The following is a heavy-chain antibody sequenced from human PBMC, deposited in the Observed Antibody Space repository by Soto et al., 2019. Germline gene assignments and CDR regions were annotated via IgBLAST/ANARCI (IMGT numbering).Heavy chain of an antibody. CDR3: ARGLADIVASIQA. CDR1: GGSINTNNYY. CDR2: IYYSGNT. Sequence: QLQLQESGPGLVKPSETLSLTCIVSGGSINTNNYYWGWIRQPPGKGLEWIGSIYYSGNTYYNPSLKSRVTISVDTSKNQFSLRLSSVTATDTAMYYCARGLADIVASIQAWGQGTLVTVSS. V-gene: IGHV4-39*01. D-gene: IGHD5-12*01. J-gene: IGHJ4*02.